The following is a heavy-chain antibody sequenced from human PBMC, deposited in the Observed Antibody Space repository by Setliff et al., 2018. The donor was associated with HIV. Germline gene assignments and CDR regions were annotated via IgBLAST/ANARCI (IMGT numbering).Heavy chain of an antibody. J-gene: IGHJ4*02. D-gene: IGHD6-13*01. CDR1: GVTVSKNY. CDR3: ARGGSNSWSPFDY. CDR2: INSDGSST. V-gene: IGHV3-74*01. Sequence: GGSLRLSCAASGVTVSKNYMSWVRQAPGKGLVWVSRINSDGSSTTYADSVKGRFTISRDNAKNTLYLQMNSLRAEDTAVYYCARGGSNSWSPFDYWGQGTLVTVSS.